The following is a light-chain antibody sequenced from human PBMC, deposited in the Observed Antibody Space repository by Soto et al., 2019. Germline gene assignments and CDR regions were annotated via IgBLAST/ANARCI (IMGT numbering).Light chain of an antibody. V-gene: IGLV2-14*01. CDR3: SSYTATRTYV. Sequence: QSVLTQPASVSGSPGQSVSISCTGTNSDVGAYNYVSWYQHHPGEAPKIIIYDVSDRPSGVSNRFSGSKSGNTASLTISGLQAEDEADYYCSSYTATRTYVFGTRTKPTVL. CDR2: DVS. J-gene: IGLJ1*01. CDR1: NSDVGAYNY.